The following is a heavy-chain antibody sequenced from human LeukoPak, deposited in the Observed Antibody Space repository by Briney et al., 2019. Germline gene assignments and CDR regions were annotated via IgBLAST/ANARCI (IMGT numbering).Heavy chain of an antibody. D-gene: IGHD2-21*02. Sequence: ASVKVSCKASGGTFSSYAISWVRQAPGQGLEWMGGIIPIFGTANYAQKFQGRVTITADESTSTAYMELGSLRSEDTAVYYCARDAKHCGGDCTRHKGYYYYMDVWGKGTTVTISS. CDR3: ARDAKHCGGDCTRHKGYYYYMDV. J-gene: IGHJ6*03. CDR1: GGTFSSYA. CDR2: IIPIFGTA. V-gene: IGHV1-69*13.